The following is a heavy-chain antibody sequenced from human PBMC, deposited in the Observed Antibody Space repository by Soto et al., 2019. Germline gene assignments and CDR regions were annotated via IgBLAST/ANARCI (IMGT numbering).Heavy chain of an antibody. CDR1: GGSISSGGYS. D-gene: IGHD3-22*01. J-gene: IGHJ4*02. CDR2: IYHSGST. V-gene: IGHV4-30-2*01. CDR3: ARAPARYYYDSSGYYYGDYFEY. Sequence: SETLSLTCAVSGGSISSGGYSWSCIRQPPGKGLEWIGYIYHSGSTYYNPSLKSRVTISVDRSKNQFSLNLSSVTAADTAVYYCARAPARYYYDSSGYYYGDYFEYWGQGTLVTVS.